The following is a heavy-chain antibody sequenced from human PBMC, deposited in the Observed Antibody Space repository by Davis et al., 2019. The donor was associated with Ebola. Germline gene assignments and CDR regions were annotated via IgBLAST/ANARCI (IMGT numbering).Heavy chain of an antibody. CDR1: GFTVSRYW. J-gene: IGHJ6*04. CDR2: IKQDGSEK. Sequence: PGGSLRLSCAASGFTVSRYWMSWVRQAPGMGLEAVANIKQDGSEKYYVDSVKGRFTISRDNVKNSLYLQMNSLRAEDTAVYYCARDPTTVTTGLFYGMDVWGKGTTVTVSS. CDR3: ARDPTTVTTGLFYGMDV. D-gene: IGHD4-17*01. V-gene: IGHV3-7*01.